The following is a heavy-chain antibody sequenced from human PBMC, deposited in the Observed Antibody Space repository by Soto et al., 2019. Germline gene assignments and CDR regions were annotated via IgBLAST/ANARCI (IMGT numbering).Heavy chain of an antibody. J-gene: IGHJ4*02. CDR1: VGSFSGYY. CDR2: INHSGST. D-gene: IGHD3-3*01. V-gene: IGHV4-34*01. Sequence: PSETLSLTCAVYVGSFSGYYWSWIRQPPGKGLEWIGEINHSGSTNYNPSLKSRVTISVDTSKNQFSLKLSSVTAADTAVYYCAGGIFGVVQPFDYWGQGTLVTVSS. CDR3: AGGIFGVVQPFDY.